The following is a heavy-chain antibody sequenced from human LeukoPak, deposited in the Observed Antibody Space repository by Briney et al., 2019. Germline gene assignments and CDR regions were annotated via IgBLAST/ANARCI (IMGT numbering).Heavy chain of an antibody. D-gene: IGHD4-23*01. J-gene: IGHJ4*02. Sequence: ASVKVSCKASGYTFTGYYMHWVRQAPGQGLEWMGRINPNSGGTNYAQKFQGRVTMTRDTSISTAYMELSRLRSDYTAVYYCARLTMVVSPVDYWGQGTLVTVSS. CDR2: INPNSGGT. CDR3: ARLTMVVSPVDY. CDR1: GYTFTGYY. V-gene: IGHV1-2*06.